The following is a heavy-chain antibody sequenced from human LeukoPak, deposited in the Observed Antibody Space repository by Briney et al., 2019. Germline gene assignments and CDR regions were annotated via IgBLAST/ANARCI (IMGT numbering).Heavy chain of an antibody. Sequence: GGSLRLSCTASGFTFSDYWMIWVRQVLGKGLQWVADIKQDGSDRFYVDSVKGRFTISRDSAKNSLYLQMNSLRAEDTAVYYCAVLIGYCSSTSCYTIDYWGQGTLVTVSS. J-gene: IGHJ4*02. D-gene: IGHD2-2*02. CDR2: IKQDGSDR. CDR3: AVLIGYCSSTSCYTIDY. V-gene: IGHV3-7*01. CDR1: GFTFSDYW.